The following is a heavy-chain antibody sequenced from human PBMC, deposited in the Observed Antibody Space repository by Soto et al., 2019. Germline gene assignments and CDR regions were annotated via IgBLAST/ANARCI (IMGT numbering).Heavy chain of an antibody. CDR3: ATENHYYGSGSGQPQIDY. Sequence: WETVSVTCTVSGGSISSSSYYWGWIRQPPGKGLEWIGSIYYSGGTYYNPSLKSRVTISVDTSKNQFSLKLSSVTAADTAVYYCATENHYYGSGSGQPQIDYWVQGTLVTVS. D-gene: IGHD3-10*01. CDR2: IYYSGGT. J-gene: IGHJ4*02. V-gene: IGHV4-39*01. CDR1: GGSISSSSYY.